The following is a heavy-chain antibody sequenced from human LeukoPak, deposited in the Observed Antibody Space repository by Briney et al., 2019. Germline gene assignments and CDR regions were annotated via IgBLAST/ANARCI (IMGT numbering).Heavy chain of an antibody. J-gene: IGHJ3*02. Sequence: GGSLRLSCAASGFTSSSYAVHWVRQAPGSGLEWVTLISYDGTNTYYADSVKGRFTISRDNSKNTLYLQMNSLRTEDTAVYYCARDRSLLTYYYDSSGYYDAFDIWGQGTMVTVSS. CDR3: ARDRSLLTYYYDSSGYYDAFDI. V-gene: IGHV3-30-3*01. D-gene: IGHD3-22*01. CDR1: GFTSSSYA. CDR2: ISYDGTNT.